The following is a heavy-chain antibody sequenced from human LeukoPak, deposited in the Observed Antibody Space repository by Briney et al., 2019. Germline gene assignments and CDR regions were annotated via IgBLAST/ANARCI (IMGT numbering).Heavy chain of an antibody. D-gene: IGHD6-13*01. J-gene: IGHJ5*02. V-gene: IGHV4-38-2*02. CDR1: GYSISSGYY. CDR3: ARAYFSSWYMNWFDP. Sequence: AETLSLTCTVSGYSISSGYYWGWIRQPPGKGLEWIGSIYPSGSTYYYPSLKSRVTISLDTSKNQFSLKLSSVTAADTAVYYCARAYFSSWYMNWFDPWGQGTLVTVSS. CDR2: IYPSGST.